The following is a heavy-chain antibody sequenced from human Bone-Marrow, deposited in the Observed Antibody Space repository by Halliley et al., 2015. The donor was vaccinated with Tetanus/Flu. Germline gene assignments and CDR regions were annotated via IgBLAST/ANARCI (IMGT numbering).Heavy chain of an antibody. CDR3: AALIAASHFTDY. CDR1: GYSFTTYW. Sequence: VQLVQSGAEVKKPGESFKISCKGSGYSFTTYWIGWVRQVPGKGPELMGIIYPGDSDTRYSPSFQGQVIISADTSVNTAYLQWSPLGPSDTAIYYCAALIAASHFTDYWGQGTLVTVSS. CDR2: IYPGDSDT. D-gene: IGHD6-13*01. J-gene: IGHJ4*02. V-gene: IGHV5-51*01.